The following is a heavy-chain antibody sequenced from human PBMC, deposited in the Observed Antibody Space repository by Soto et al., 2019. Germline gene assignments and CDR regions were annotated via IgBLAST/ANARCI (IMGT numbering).Heavy chain of an antibody. V-gene: IGHV3-21*01. D-gene: IGHD6-13*01. CDR2: ISSNSAYI. CDR3: TRDASRDSSARGWFDP. Sequence: VSLRLSCAASGFTFRSLTRNWVRQAPGKGLEWVSTISSNSAYIYYTDALRGRFTISRDNAKNSLHLQMNSLRAEDTAVYYCTRDASRDSSARGWFDPWGPGTLVTVSS. J-gene: IGHJ5*02. CDR1: GFTFRSLT.